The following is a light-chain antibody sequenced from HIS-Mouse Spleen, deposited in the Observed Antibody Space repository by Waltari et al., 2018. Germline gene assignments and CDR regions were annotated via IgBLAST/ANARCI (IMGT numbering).Light chain of an antibody. CDR1: QSVLYSSNNKNY. CDR2: WAS. J-gene: IGKJ2*01. Sequence: DIVMTQSPDSLAVSLGERATIHCQSSQSVLYSSNNKNYLAWYQQKPGQPPKLLIYWASTRESGVPDRFSGSGSGTDFTLTISSLQAEDVAVYYCQQYYSTPPHTFGQGTKLEIK. V-gene: IGKV4-1*01. CDR3: QQYYSTPPHT.